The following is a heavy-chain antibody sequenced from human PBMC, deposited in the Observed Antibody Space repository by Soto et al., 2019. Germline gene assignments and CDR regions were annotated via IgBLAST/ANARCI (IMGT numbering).Heavy chain of an antibody. CDR2: ISAYDGNT. Sequence: QVQLVQSGAEVKKPGASVKVSCKASGYAFTSHGISWVRQAPGQGLEWMGWISAYDGNTNYAQKFQGRVTMTKDKSTSTAYMELRSLRSDDTAVYYCARDCNYDSSLDTFDIWGQGTMVTVSS. CDR1: GYAFTSHG. D-gene: IGHD3-22*01. V-gene: IGHV1-18*01. CDR3: ARDCNYDSSLDTFDI. J-gene: IGHJ3*02.